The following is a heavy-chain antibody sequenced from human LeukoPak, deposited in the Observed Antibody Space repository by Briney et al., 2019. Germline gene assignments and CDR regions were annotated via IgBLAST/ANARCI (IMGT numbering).Heavy chain of an antibody. CDR3: ARDVVGYSGYGLFDY. Sequence: GGSLRLSCTVSGFTVSSNSMSWVRQAPGKGLEWVSSISSSSSYIYYADSVKGRFTISRDNAKNSLYLQMNSLRAEDTAVYYCARDVVGYSGYGLFDYWGQGTLVTVSS. J-gene: IGHJ4*02. V-gene: IGHV3-21*01. CDR1: GFTVSSNS. CDR2: ISSSSSYI. D-gene: IGHD5-12*01.